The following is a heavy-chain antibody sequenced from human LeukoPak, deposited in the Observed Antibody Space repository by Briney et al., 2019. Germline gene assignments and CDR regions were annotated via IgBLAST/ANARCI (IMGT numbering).Heavy chain of an antibody. CDR1: GGSISSSSYY. V-gene: IGHV4-39*07. CDR3: ARDLKPLEWLPTIYYFDY. Sequence: PSETLSLTCTVSGGSISSSSYYRGWIRQPPGKGLEWIGSIYYSGSTYYNPSLKSRFTISVDTSKNQFSLKLSSVTAADTAVYYCARDLKPLEWLPTIYYFDYWGQGTLVTVSS. CDR2: IYYSGST. D-gene: IGHD3-3*01. J-gene: IGHJ4*02.